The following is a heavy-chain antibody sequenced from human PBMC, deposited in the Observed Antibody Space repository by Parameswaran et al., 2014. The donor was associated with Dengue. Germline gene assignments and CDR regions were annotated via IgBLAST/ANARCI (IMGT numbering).Heavy chain of an antibody. V-gene: IGHV3-23*01. Sequence: WIRQPPGKGLEWVSAISGSGDSTYYADSVNGRFTISRDNSKNTLYLQMNSLRAEDTAVYYCAKVGYCRSTGCLYFDYWGQGTLVTVSS. CDR2: ISGSGDST. D-gene: IGHD2-2*01. CDR3: AKVGYCRSTGCLYFDY. J-gene: IGHJ4*02.